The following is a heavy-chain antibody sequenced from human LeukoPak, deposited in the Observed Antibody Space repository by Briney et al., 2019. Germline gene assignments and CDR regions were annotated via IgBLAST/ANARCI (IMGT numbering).Heavy chain of an antibody. D-gene: IGHD3-3*01. CDR1: GFTFSSYW. Sequence: GVSLRLSCAASGFTFSSYWMSWVRQAPGKGLEWVANIKQDGSEKYYVDSVKGRFTISRDNAKNSLYLQMNSLRAEDTAVYYCARVADFWSGNYKAFDYWGQGTLVTVSS. CDR2: IKQDGSEK. J-gene: IGHJ4*02. V-gene: IGHV3-7*01. CDR3: ARVADFWSGNYKAFDY.